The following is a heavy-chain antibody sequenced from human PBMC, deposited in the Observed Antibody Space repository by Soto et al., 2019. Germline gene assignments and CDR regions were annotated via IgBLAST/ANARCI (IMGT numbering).Heavy chain of an antibody. CDR1: GGSISSNSFY. J-gene: IGHJ3*02. CDR3: ARQGEGGRAFDI. V-gene: IGHV4-39*01. D-gene: IGHD3-16*01. CDR2: ISYSGNT. Sequence: QLQLQESGPGLVTPSETLSLTCTVSGGSISSNSFYWGWVRQPPEKGLEWIGSISYSGNTYYSPSLKSRVTISVDTSKNQFSLKLTSVTAADTAVYYCARQGEGGRAFDIWGQGTMFTVSS.